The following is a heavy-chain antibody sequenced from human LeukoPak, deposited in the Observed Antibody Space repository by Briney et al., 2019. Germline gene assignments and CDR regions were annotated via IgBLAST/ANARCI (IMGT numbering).Heavy chain of an antibody. V-gene: IGHV3-30*18. D-gene: IGHD3-9*01. CDR2: ISYDGSNK. CDR3: AKDDFDWSVFDY. CDR1: RFTFSSYG. J-gene: IGHJ4*02. Sequence: GGSLRLSCAASRFTFSSYGMHWVRQAPGKGLEWVAVISYDGSNKYYADSVKGRFTISRDNSKNTLYLQMNSLRAEDTAVYYCAKDDFDWSVFDYWGQGTLVTVSS.